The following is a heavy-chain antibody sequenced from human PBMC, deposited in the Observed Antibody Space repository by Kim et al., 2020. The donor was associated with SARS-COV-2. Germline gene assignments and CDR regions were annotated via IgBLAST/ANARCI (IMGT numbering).Heavy chain of an antibody. CDR3: ARALSRGGQQLGD. V-gene: IGHV4-59*01. Sequence: YNPSLKSRVTISVDTSKNQFSLKLSSVTAADTAVYYCARALSRGGQQLGDWGQGTLVTVSS. D-gene: IGHD6-13*01. J-gene: IGHJ4*02.